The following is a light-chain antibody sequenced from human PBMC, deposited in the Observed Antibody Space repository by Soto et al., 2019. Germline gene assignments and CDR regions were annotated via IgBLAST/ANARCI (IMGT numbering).Light chain of an antibody. CDR1: SSDVGGYNY. J-gene: IGLJ3*02. V-gene: IGLV2-8*01. Sequence: QSALTQPASVSGSPGQSITISCTGTSSDVGGYNYVSWYQQHPGKAPKLLIYEVSKRPSGVPDRFSGSTSGNTASLTVSGLQAEDAADYYCNSYAGSNNWVFGGGTKLTVL. CDR2: EVS. CDR3: NSYAGSNNWV.